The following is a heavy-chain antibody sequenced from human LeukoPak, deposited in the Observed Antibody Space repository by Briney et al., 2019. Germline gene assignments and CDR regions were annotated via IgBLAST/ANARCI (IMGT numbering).Heavy chain of an antibody. CDR1: GFIVTTNY. J-gene: IGHJ4*02. D-gene: IGHD5-18*01. Sequence: GGSLRLSCAASGFIVTTNYMSWVRQAPGKGLEWVSVIYSGGSTYYADSVKGRFTISRHNSKNMLYLQMNSLRGEDTAVYYCARVRDSAMAYVDYWGQGTLVTVSS. CDR3: ARVRDSAMAYVDY. CDR2: IYSGGST. V-gene: IGHV3-53*04.